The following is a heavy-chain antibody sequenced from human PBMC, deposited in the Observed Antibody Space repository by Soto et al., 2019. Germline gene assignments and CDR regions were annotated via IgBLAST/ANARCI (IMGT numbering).Heavy chain of an antibody. CDR3: ARMAASGSLNWFDP. J-gene: IGHJ5*02. V-gene: IGHV1-8*01. CDR1: GYTFTNYE. CDR2: MNPGSGNT. Sequence: KVSCKASGYTFTNYEINWVRQATGQGLEWMGWMNPGSGNTGYAHKFQGRDTMTRNISISTAYMELSRLGSDDTAIYYCARMAASGSLNWFDPWGQGTLVTVSS. D-gene: IGHD3-10*01.